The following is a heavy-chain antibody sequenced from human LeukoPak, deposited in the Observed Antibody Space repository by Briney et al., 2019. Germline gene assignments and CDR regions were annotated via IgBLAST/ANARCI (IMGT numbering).Heavy chain of an antibody. Sequence: GSLRLSCAASGFTFSSYAMSWVRQAPGKGLEWVSVIYSGGSTYYADSVKGRFTISRDNSKNTLYLQMSSLRAEDTAVYYCARDSKGYCSGGSCYWFDPWGQGTLVTVSS. V-gene: IGHV3-66*01. J-gene: IGHJ5*02. CDR2: IYSGGST. D-gene: IGHD2-15*01. CDR1: GFTFSSYA. CDR3: ARDSKGYCSGGSCYWFDP.